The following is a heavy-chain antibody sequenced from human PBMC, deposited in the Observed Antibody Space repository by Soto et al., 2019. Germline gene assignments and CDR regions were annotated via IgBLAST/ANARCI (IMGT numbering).Heavy chain of an antibody. CDR3: ARVTMVIRDSDHFGVDV. CDR1: GFPISSPYS. D-gene: IGHD4-17*01. Sequence: SETLSLTCLVSGFPISSPYSWGWIRQPPGKGLEWIGSISHTGTTSYSPSLTSRVSISVDTSKNQVSLRLTSVTAADTAVYFCARVTMVIRDSDHFGVDVWGHGTTVTVSS. V-gene: IGHV4-38-2*02. CDR2: ISHTGTT. J-gene: IGHJ6*02.